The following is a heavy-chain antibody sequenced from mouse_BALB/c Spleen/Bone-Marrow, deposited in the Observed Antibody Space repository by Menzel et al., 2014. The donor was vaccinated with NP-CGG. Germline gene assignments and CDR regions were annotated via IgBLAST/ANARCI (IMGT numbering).Heavy chain of an antibody. V-gene: IGHV7-3*02. J-gene: IGHJ2*01. CDR1: GFTFTDYY. Sequence: EVKLMESGGGLVQPGGSLRLSCATSGFTFTDYYMNWVRQPPGKALEWLAFIRNKAYGYTTEYSASVKGRFTISRDNSQNILYLQMNTLRAEGSATYYCARDMGGLLFDSWGQGTTLSVSS. CDR3: ARDMGGLLFDS. D-gene: IGHD1-1*01. CDR2: IRNKAYGYTT.